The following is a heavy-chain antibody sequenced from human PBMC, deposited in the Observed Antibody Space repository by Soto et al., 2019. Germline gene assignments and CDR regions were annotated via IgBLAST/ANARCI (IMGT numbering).Heavy chain of an antibody. D-gene: IGHD1-7*01. V-gene: IGHV3-23*01. J-gene: IGHJ1*01. CDR3: AKPELRLYFQH. Sequence: GGSLRLSCAASGLTFSSYAMSWVRQAPGKGLEWVSAISGSGGSTYYADSVKGRFTISRDNSKNTLYLQMNSLRAEDTAVYYCAKPELRLYFQHWGQGTLVTVSS. CDR2: ISGSGGST. CDR1: GLTFSSYA.